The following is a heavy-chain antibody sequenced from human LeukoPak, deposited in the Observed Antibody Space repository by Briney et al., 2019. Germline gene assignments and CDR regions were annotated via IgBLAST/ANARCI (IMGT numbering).Heavy chain of an antibody. D-gene: IGHD3-10*01. V-gene: IGHV3-11*01. J-gene: IGHJ6*02. CDR1: GFTVSSNY. Sequence: GGSLRLSCAASGFTVSSNYMSWIRQAPGKGLEWVSYISSSGSTIYYADSVKGRFTISRDNAKNSLSLQMNSLRAEDTAVYYCARDRVSYYGSGSYRVNNDYYYYGMDVWGQGTTVTVSS. CDR3: ARDRVSYYGSGSYRVNNDYYYYGMDV. CDR2: ISSSGSTI.